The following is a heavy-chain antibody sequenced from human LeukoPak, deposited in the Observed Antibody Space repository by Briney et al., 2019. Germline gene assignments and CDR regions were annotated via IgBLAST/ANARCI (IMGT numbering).Heavy chain of an antibody. J-gene: IGHJ4*02. Sequence: KPSETLSLTCAVYGGSFSGYYWSWIRQPPGKGLEWIGEINHSGSTNYNPSLKSRVTISVDTSKNQFSLKLSSVTAADTAVYYCARQGSGSARDWGQGTLVTVSS. CDR2: INHSGST. CDR3: ARQGSGSARD. D-gene: IGHD6-19*01. CDR1: GGSFSGYY. V-gene: IGHV4-34*01.